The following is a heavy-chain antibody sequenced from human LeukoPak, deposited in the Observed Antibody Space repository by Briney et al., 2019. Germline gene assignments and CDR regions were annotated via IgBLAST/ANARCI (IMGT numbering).Heavy chain of an antibody. CDR3: ARDSRLGSSGLDF. CDR1: GFTFDDYA. D-gene: IGHD6-6*01. CDR2: ISWNSGSI. J-gene: IGHJ4*02. Sequence: GGSLRLSCAASGFTFDDYAMHWVRQAPGKGLEWVSGISWNSGSIGYVDSVKGRFTISRDNAKNSLCLQMNSLRAEDTAVYYCARDSRLGSSGLDFWGQGTLATVSS. V-gene: IGHV3-9*01.